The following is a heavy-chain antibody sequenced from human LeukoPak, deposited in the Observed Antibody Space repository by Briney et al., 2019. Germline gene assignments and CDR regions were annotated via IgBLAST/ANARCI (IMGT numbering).Heavy chain of an antibody. D-gene: IGHD6-6*01. CDR3: AISSSPGAFDI. J-gene: IGHJ3*02. CDR1: GASISSGGYY. Sequence: TSETLSLTCTVSGASISSGGYYWSWFRQHPGKGLEWIGYVSYSGSTYYNPSLKSRVTISVDTSMNQFSLKLTSVTAADTAVYYCAISSSPGAFDIWGQGTMVTVSS. CDR2: VSYSGST. V-gene: IGHV4-31*03.